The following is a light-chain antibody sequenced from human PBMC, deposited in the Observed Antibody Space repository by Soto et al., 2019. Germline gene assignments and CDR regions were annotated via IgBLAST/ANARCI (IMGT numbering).Light chain of an antibody. CDR3: MQSLQAPWT. CDR1: QSLLYSNGFNC. CDR2: MAS. J-gene: IGKJ1*01. V-gene: IGKV2-28*01. Sequence: DIVMTQSPLSLPVTPGESASISCRSSQSLLYSNGFNCLDWYLQKPGQSPQLLIYMASYRASGVPDRFSSSGSGTDFALEISRVEAEDVGVYYCMQSLQAPWTCGQGTKVEIK.